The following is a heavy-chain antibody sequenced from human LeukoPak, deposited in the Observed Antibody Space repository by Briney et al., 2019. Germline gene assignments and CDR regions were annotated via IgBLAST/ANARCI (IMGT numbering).Heavy chain of an antibody. CDR3: ARTSIAAADIDY. CDR2: IYYSGNT. D-gene: IGHD6-13*01. Sequence: SETLSLTCTVSGDSISSSNYYWGWIRQPPGKGLEWIGTIYYSGNTYYNPSLKSRVTISVDTSKNQFSLKLRSVTAADPAVYYCARTSIAAADIDYWGQGTLVTVSS. J-gene: IGHJ4*02. CDR1: GDSISSSNYY. V-gene: IGHV4-39*07.